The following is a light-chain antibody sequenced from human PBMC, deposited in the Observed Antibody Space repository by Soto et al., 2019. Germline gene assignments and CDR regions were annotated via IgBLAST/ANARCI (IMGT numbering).Light chain of an antibody. Sequence: QSVLTQPPSVSEAPRQRVTISCSGSSSNIGNNAVNWYQQLPGKAPRLLIYYDDLLPSGVSDRFSGSNSGTSASLAISGLQSEDEADYYCAAWDDSLNGVVFGAGTELTVL. CDR3: AAWDDSLNGVV. CDR2: YDD. V-gene: IGLV1-36*01. J-gene: IGLJ2*01. CDR1: SSNIGNNA.